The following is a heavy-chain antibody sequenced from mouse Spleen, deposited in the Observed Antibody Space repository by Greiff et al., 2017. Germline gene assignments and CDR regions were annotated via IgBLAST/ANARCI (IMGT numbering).Heavy chain of an antibody. V-gene: IGHV1-87*01. CDR3: AIITTVVADFDY. CDR2: IYPGDGDT. CDR1: GYTFTSYW. J-gene: IGHJ2*01. Sequence: VKLVESGAELARPGASVKLSCKASGYTFTSYWMQWVKQRPGQGLEWIGAIYPGDGDTRYTQKFKGKATLTADKSSSTAYMQLSSLASEDSAVYYCAIITTVVADFDYWGQGTTLTVSS. D-gene: IGHD1-1*01.